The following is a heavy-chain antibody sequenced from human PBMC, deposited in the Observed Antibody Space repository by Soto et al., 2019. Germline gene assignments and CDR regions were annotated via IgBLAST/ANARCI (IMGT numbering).Heavy chain of an antibody. D-gene: IGHD3-16*01. CDR3: AVSRGWGWKTNWFDP. Sequence: QLQLQESGSGLVKPSQTLSLTCAVSGGSISSGGYSWSWILQPPGKVLEWIGYIYHSGRTYYNPSPQRRVIISVDRYKNQFPLKLSSVTAADTAVYYCAVSRGWGWKTNWFDPWGQGTLVTVSS. V-gene: IGHV4-30-2*01. CDR2: IYHSGRT. J-gene: IGHJ5*02. CDR1: GGSISSGGYS.